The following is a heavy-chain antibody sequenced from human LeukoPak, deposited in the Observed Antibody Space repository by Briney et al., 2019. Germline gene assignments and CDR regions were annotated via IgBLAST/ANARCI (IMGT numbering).Heavy chain of an antibody. CDR2: INTSGAT. CDR1: GGSISSGTYY. Sequence: SETLSLTCTVSGGSISSGTYYWSWIRQPAGKGLEWIGRINTSGATNYNPSLKSRVTISVDTSKSQFSLKLSSMTAADTAVYYCARDNSDYDGDEFDYWGQGTLVTVSS. CDR3: ARDNSDYDGDEFDY. V-gene: IGHV4-61*02. D-gene: IGHD5-12*01. J-gene: IGHJ4*02.